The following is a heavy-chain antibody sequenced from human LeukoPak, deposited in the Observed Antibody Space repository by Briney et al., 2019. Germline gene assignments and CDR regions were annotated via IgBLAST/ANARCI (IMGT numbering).Heavy chain of an antibody. CDR2: IIPIFGTA. CDR3: ARGPSIDLTLQH. J-gene: IGHJ1*01. CDR1: GGTFSSYA. Sequence: SVKVSCKASGGTFSSYAISWVRQAPGQGLEWMGGIIPIFGTANYAQKFQGRVTITTDESTSTAYMELSSLRSEDTAVYYCARGPSIDLTLQHWGQGTLVTVSS. D-gene: IGHD3-22*01. V-gene: IGHV1-69*05.